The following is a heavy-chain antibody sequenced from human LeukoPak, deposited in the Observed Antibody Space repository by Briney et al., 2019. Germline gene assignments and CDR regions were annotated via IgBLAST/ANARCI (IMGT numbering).Heavy chain of an antibody. CDR2: ISWNSGSI. Sequence: PGGSLRLSCAASGFTFDDYAMHWVRQAPGKGLEWVSGISWNSGSIGYADSVKGRFTISRDNAKNSLYLQMNSLRSEDTAVYYCARAMTTVTTYYYYYYMDVWGKGTTVTVSS. V-gene: IGHV3-9*01. CDR3: ARAMTTVTTYYYYYYMDV. CDR1: GFTFDDYA. D-gene: IGHD4-11*01. J-gene: IGHJ6*03.